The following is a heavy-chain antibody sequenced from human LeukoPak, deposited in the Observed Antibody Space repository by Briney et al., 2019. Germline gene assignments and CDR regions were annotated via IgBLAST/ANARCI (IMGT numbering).Heavy chain of an antibody. D-gene: IGHD4-17*01. CDR3: ARDLYGDYGVPFDAFDI. J-gene: IGHJ3*02. Sequence: SGGSLRLSCAASGFTFSSYSMNWVRQAPGKGLEWVSSISSSSSYIYYADSVKGRFTISRDNAKNSLYLQMNSLRAEDTAVYYCARDLYGDYGVPFDAFDIWGQGTMVTVSS. V-gene: IGHV3-21*01. CDR1: GFTFSSYS. CDR2: ISSSSSYI.